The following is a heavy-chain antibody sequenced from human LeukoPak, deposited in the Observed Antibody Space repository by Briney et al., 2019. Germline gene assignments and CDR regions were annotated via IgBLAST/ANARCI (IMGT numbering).Heavy chain of an antibody. CDR2: IYYSGST. D-gene: IGHD2-2*01. J-gene: IGHJ6*02. CDR3: ARQGYCSSTSCYLGQDYYYYYGMDV. Sequence: SETLSLTCTVSGGSISSSSYYWGWIRQPPGKGLEWIGSIYYSGSTYYNPSLKSRVTISVDTSKNQFSLKLSSVTAADTAVYYCARQGYCSSTSCYLGQDYYYYYGMDVWGQGTTVTVSS. CDR1: GGSISSSSYY. V-gene: IGHV4-39*01.